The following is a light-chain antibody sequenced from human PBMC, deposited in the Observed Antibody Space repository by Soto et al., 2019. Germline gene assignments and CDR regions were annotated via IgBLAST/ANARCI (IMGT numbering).Light chain of an antibody. J-gene: IGLJ2*01. CDR1: TSNIGAGYD. CDR2: VNS. Sequence: VLTQPPSVSGAPGQRVTISCTGSTSNIGAGYDVHWYQQLPGTAPKLLIYVNSNRPSGVPDRFSGSKSGTSASLAITGLQAEDEADYYCQSYDSSLSAVVFGGGTKLTVL. CDR3: QSYDSSLSAVV. V-gene: IGLV1-40*01.